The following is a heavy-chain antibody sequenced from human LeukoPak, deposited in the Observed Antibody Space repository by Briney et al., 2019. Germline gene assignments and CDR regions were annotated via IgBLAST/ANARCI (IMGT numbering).Heavy chain of an antibody. J-gene: IGHJ2*01. V-gene: IGHV4-28*01. CDR2: IHYSGDT. CDR3: ARYGGYRDRYFDL. CDR1: GYSITNINW. Sequence: SETLSLTCGVSGYSITNINWWAWIRQPPGKGLAWIGHIHYSGDTYYNPSLKSRVTMSSDTSQNQFSLKLKSVTAVDTATYYCARYGGYRDRYFDLWGRGTLVTVSS. D-gene: IGHD4-23*01.